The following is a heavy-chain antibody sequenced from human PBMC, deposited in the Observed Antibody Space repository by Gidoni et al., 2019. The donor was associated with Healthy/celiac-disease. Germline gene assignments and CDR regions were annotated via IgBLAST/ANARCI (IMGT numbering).Heavy chain of an antibody. CDR3: ARGKNWFDP. CDR1: GGSISSGSYY. CDR2: IYTSGST. V-gene: IGHV4-61*02. J-gene: IGHJ5*02. Sequence: QLQLQESGPGLVKPSQTLSLTCTVSGGSISSGSYYWSWIRPPARKGLAWIGRIYTSGSTNYNPSLKSRVTMSVDTSKNQFSLKLSSVTAADTAVYYCARGKNWFDPWGQGTLVTVSS.